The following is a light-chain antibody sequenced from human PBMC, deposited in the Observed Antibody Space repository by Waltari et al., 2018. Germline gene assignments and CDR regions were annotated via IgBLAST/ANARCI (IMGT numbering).Light chain of an antibody. Sequence: EVELTHSPGTLSLSPVARDTLSCKASQSISRNLVWYQQKPGQAPRLLIYDASSRATGIPDRFSGSGSGTDFSLTISRLEPEDFAVYYCQKYETLPATFGQGTKVEIK. CDR3: QKYETLPAT. CDR2: DAS. V-gene: IGKV3-20*01. CDR1: QSISRN. J-gene: IGKJ1*01.